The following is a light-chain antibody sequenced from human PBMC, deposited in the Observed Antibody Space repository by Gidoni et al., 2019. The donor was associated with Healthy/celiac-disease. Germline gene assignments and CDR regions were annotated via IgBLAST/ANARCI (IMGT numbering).Light chain of an antibody. J-gene: IGKJ1*01. CDR1: QGISSY. V-gene: IGKV1-9*01. Sequence: DIQLTQSPSFLSASVGERVTITCPASQGISSYLAWYQQKPGKAPKLLIYAASTLQSGVPSMCSGSGSGTEFTLTISSLQPEDFATYCQQLNSYPRTFGQGTKVEIK. CDR3: QQLNSYPRT. CDR2: AAS.